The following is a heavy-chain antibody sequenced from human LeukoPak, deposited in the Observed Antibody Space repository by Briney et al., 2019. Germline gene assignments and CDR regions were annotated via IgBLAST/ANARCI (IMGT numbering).Heavy chain of an antibody. CDR1: GGSISSSSYY. CDR2: IYYSGIT. D-gene: IGHD3-10*01. J-gene: IGHJ4*02. CDR3: ARRAGLWFGELFFDY. Sequence: SETLSLTCTVSGGSISSSSYYWGWIRQPPGKGLEWSGSIYYSGITYYNPSLKSRVTISVDTSKNQFSLKLSSVTAADTAVYYCARRAGLWFGELFFDYWGQGTLVTVSS. V-gene: IGHV4-39*01.